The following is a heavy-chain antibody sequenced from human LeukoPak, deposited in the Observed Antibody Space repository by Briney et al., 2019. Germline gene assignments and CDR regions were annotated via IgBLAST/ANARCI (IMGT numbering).Heavy chain of an antibody. J-gene: IGHJ4*02. D-gene: IGHD5-12*01. CDR3: AKETRGSYSDY. CDR1: GFTFSSSG. Sequence: PGRSLRLSCAASGFTFSSSGMHWVRQAPGKGLEWVAFISYDGSNRYYADSVKGRFTISRDNSKNTLYLQMNSLRAEDTAVYYCAKETRGSYSDYWGQGTLLTVSS. V-gene: IGHV3-30*02. CDR2: ISYDGSNR.